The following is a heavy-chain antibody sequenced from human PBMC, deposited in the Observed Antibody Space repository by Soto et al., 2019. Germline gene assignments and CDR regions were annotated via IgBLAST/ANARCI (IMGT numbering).Heavy chain of an antibody. D-gene: IGHD6-19*01. CDR1: GGSISSGGYS. Sequence: TLSLTCAVSGGSISSGGYSWSWIRQPPGKGLEWIGYIYYSGSTNYNPSLKSRLTISVDTSKNQISLKLSSVTAADTAVYYCARDQGIAVAVFDYWGQGTLVTVSS. CDR2: IYYSGST. V-gene: IGHV4-61*08. CDR3: ARDQGIAVAVFDY. J-gene: IGHJ4*02.